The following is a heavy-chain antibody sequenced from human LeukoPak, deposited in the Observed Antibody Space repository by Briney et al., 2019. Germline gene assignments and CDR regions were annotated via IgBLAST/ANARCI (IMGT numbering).Heavy chain of an antibody. Sequence: PGGSLRLSCAASGFTFSSYSMNWVRQAPGKGLEWVSSISSSSSYIYYADSVKGRFTISRDNAKNSLYLQMNSLRAEDTAVYYCARERFCGGDCSILDYWGRGTLVTVSS. J-gene: IGHJ4*02. CDR2: ISSSSSYI. V-gene: IGHV3-21*01. D-gene: IGHD2-21*01. CDR3: ARERFCGGDCSILDY. CDR1: GFTFSSYS.